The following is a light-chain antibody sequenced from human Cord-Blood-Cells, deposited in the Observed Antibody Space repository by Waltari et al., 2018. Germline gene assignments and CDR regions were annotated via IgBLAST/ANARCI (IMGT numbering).Light chain of an antibody. CDR2: EGS. V-gene: IGLV2-23*01. J-gene: IGLJ2*01. Sequence: QSALTQPASVSGSPGQSITISCTGTSSDVGSYNLVSWYQKHPGKAPKLMIYEGSKPPSRVSNLFSGSKAGNPASLTIPGPQAEDEADYYCSSYASSSTVVIGGGNKLTVL. CDR3: SSYASSSTVV. CDR1: SSDVGSYNL.